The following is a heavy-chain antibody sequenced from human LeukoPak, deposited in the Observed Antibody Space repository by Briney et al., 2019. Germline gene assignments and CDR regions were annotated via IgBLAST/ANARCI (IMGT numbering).Heavy chain of an antibody. V-gene: IGHV3-30-3*01. CDR1: GFTFSSYA. Sequence: QTGGSLRLSCAASGFTFSSYAMHWVRQAPGKGLEWVAVISYDGSNKYYADSVKGRFTISRDNAKNTLYLQMNSLRAEDTAVYYCARGTSTACDYWGQGTLVTVSS. CDR2: ISYDGSNK. D-gene: IGHD2/OR15-2a*01. CDR3: ARGTSTACDY. J-gene: IGHJ4*02.